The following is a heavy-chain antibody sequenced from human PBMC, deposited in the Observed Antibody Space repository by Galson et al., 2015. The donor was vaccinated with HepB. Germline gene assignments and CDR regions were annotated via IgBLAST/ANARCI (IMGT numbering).Heavy chain of an antibody. J-gene: IGHJ4*02. CDR2: IWYDGSNQ. V-gene: IGHV3-33*01. Sequence: SLRLSCAASGFTFGGYGMHWVRQAPGKGLEWVGVIWYDGSNQHYADSVKGRFTISRDNSKNILYLQMNSLSAEDTAVYYCAREGRITVTIFDYWSQGSLVTVSS. CDR3: AREGRITVTIFDY. CDR1: GFTFGGYG. D-gene: IGHD4-17*01.